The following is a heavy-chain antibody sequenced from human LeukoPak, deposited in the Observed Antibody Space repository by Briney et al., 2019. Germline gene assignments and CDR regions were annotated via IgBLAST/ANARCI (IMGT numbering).Heavy chain of an antibody. D-gene: IGHD5-18*01. V-gene: IGHV4-30-4*01. CDR2: IYYTGST. CDR1: GGSISSGDYY. CDR3: ARRETWITVWFPGAFDI. J-gene: IGHJ3*02. Sequence: SETLSLTCTVSGGSISSGDYYWSWIRQSPGKGLEWIGYIYYTGSTYYNPSLKSRVTISVDTSKNRFSLKLSSVTAADTAVYYCARRETWITVWFPGAFDIWGQGTMVTVSS.